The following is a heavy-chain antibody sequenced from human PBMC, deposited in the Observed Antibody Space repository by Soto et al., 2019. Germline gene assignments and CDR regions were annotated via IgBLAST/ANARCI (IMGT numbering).Heavy chain of an antibody. Sequence: SETLSLTCTVYVGSFSDFSWSWIRQSPGKGLEWIGDINHGAITNYNPSLKTRVTMSLDTANNQFSLTLHSVIAADTAVYCCARVLPAPRYIHDGSGYSRQKWFDTWGQGTRVT. CDR1: VGSFSDFS. CDR3: ARVLPAPRYIHDGSGYSRQKWFDT. CDR2: INHGAIT. D-gene: IGHD3-22*01. V-gene: IGHV4-34*01. J-gene: IGHJ5*02.